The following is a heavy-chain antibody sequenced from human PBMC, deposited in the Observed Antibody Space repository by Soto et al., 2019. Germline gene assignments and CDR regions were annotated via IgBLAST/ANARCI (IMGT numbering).Heavy chain of an antibody. CDR2: MNPNSGNT. CDR1: GYTFTSYD. Sequence: ASVKVSCKASGYTFTSYDINWVRQATGQGLEWMGWMNPNSGNTGYAQKFQGRVTMTRNTSITTAYMELSSLRSEDTAVYYCAVIVVVLKDYYYMDVWGKGTTVTVSS. V-gene: IGHV1-8*01. D-gene: IGHD2-2*01. J-gene: IGHJ6*03. CDR3: AVIVVVLKDYYYMDV.